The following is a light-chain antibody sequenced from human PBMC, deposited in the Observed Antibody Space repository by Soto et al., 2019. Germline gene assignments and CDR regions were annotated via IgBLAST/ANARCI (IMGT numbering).Light chain of an antibody. CDR1: SSDVGGYNS. CDR3: SSYTSSNSYV. V-gene: IGLV2-14*03. J-gene: IGLJ1*01. CDR2: DVS. Sequence: QSALTQPASVSGSPGESITISCTGTSSDVGGYNSVSWYQHHPGKAPKLMIHDVSNRPSGVSDRFSGSKSGSTASLTISGLQAEDEADYYCSSYTSSNSYVFGSGTKVTVL.